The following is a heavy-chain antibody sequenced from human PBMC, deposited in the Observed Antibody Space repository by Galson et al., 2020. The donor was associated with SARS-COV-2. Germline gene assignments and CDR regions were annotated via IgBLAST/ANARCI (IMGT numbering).Heavy chain of an antibody. D-gene: IGHD3-22*01. V-gene: IGHV3-33*01. Sequence: GGSLRLSCAASGFTFSDHAIHWVRQAPGKGLEWVAQIFYDGSDKYYGDSVKGRFTISRDSSKNMGYLQMNNLKVDDTAVYYCARDGQLSSGWAFDYWGQGTLVTGSS. CDR3: ARDGQLSSGWAFDY. CDR1: GFTFSDHA. CDR2: IFYDGSDK. J-gene: IGHJ4*02.